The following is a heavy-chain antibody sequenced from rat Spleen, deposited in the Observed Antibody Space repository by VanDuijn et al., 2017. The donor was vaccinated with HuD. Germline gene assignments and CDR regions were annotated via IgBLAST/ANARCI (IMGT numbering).Heavy chain of an antibody. Sequence: EVQLVESDGGLVQPGRSLKLSCVVSGFSFSDYGMAWVRQAPTKGLEWFATISYGDSSGHSATYYRDSVKGRFTISRDNAKRTLLLQMDSLRADDTVTYYCGRDGYNSCFDYWGQGVMVTVSS. D-gene: IGHD1-9*01. CDR1: GFSFSDYG. CDR2: ISYGDSSGHSAT. V-gene: IGHV5-29*01. CDR3: GRDGYNSCFDY. J-gene: IGHJ2*01.